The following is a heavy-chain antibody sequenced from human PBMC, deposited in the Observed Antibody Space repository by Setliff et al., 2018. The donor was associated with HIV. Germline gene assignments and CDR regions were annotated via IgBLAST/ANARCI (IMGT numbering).Heavy chain of an antibody. V-gene: IGHV4-39*01. D-gene: IGHD2-2*01. CDR2: IFHTGFA. CDR3: ARQPVPGGVVVPGDDWIDP. CDR1: GGSITNYAYY. Sequence: SETLSLTCTVSGGSITNYAYYWAWIRQSPGKGLEWIGNIFHTGFAHYNPSFRSRVTMSVDTSKNQFSLKVTSVTAADTAVYYCARQPVPGGVVVPGDDWIDPWGQGTLVTVSS. J-gene: IGHJ5*02.